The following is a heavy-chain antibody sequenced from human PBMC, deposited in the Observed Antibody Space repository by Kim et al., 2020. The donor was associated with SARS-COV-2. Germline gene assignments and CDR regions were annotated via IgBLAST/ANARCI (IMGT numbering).Heavy chain of an antibody. CDR3: ARDRTRGFDP. D-gene: IGHD2-2*01. V-gene: IGHV4-59*01. J-gene: IGHJ5*02. Sequence: SPNYNPSLKSRVTISVDTSKNQFSLKLSSVTAADTAVYYCARDRTRGFDPWGQGTLVTVSS. CDR2: SP.